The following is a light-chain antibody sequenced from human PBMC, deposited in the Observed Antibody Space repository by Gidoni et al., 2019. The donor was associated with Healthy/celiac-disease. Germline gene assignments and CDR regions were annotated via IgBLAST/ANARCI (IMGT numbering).Light chain of an antibody. Sequence: QSVLTQPPPASGPPGPGVTISCSGSTSNIGSNYVYWYQQLPGTAPKLLIYRNNQRPSGVPDRFSGSKSGTSASLAISGLRSEDEADYYCAAWDDSLSGRVFGGGTKLTVL. CDR2: RNN. CDR3: AAWDDSLSGRV. CDR1: TSNIGSNY. V-gene: IGLV1-47*01. J-gene: IGLJ2*01.